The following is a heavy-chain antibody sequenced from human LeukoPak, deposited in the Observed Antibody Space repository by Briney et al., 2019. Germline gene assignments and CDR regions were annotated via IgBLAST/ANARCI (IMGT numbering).Heavy chain of an antibody. J-gene: IGHJ4*02. D-gene: IGHD3-22*01. CDR2: ISGSGGST. Sequence: GGSLRLSCAASGFTFSSYAMSWVRQAPGKGLEWVSAISGSGGSTYYADSVKGRFTISRDNSKNTLYLQMNSLRAEDTAVYYCTKSSPRYYYDSSGVPGAWGQGTLVTVSS. V-gene: IGHV3-23*01. CDR3: TKSSPRYYYDSSGVPGA. CDR1: GFTFSSYA.